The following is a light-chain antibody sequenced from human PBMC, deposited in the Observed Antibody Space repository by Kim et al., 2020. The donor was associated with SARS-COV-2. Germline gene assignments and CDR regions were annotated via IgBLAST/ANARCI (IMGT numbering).Light chain of an antibody. Sequence: PVGARVTLTCRASQSISSWLAWYQQKPGKAPKLLIYKASSLESGVPSRFSGSGSGTEFTLTISSLQPDDFATYYCQHYNSYPLTFGGGTKVDIK. J-gene: IGKJ4*01. CDR3: QHYNSYPLT. V-gene: IGKV1-5*03. CDR2: KAS. CDR1: QSISSW.